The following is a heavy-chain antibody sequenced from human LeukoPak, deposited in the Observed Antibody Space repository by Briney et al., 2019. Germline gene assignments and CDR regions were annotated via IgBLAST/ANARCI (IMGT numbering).Heavy chain of an antibody. CDR3: AKALNRGYSYGYGY. CDR1: GFTFSSYA. V-gene: IGHV3-23*01. Sequence: PGGSLRLSCAASGFTFSSYAMSWVRQAPGKGLEWVSAISGSGGSTYYADSVKGRFTISRDNSKNTLYLQMNSLRAEDTAVYYCAKALNRGYSYGYGYWGQGTLVTVSS. J-gene: IGHJ4*02. D-gene: IGHD5-18*01. CDR2: ISGSGGST.